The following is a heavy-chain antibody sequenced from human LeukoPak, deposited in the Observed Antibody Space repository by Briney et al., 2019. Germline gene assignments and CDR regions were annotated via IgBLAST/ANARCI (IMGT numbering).Heavy chain of an antibody. CDR2: ISHNGDIT. CDR3: ARARSYYYDSSGYGY. Sequence: GGSLRLSCAASGFTFRNYAMSWVRQAPGKGLEWVSVISHNGDITRYADSVKGRFTISRDNSKSTLYLQMNSLRAEDTAVYYCARARSYYYDSSGYGYWGQGTLVTVSS. CDR1: GFTFRNYA. J-gene: IGHJ4*02. D-gene: IGHD3-22*01. V-gene: IGHV3-23*01.